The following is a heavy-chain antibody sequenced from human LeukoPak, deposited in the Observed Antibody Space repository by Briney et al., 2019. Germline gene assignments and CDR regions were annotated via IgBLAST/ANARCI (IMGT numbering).Heavy chain of an antibody. Sequence: GGSLRLSCAASGFTFSSYGMHWVRQAPGKGLEWVAVISYDGSNKYYADSVKGRFTISRDNSKNTLYLQMNSLRAEDTAVYYCARERWLQLDAFDIWGQGTMVTVSS. V-gene: IGHV3-30*03. D-gene: IGHD5-24*01. J-gene: IGHJ3*02. CDR1: GFTFSSYG. CDR3: ARERWLQLDAFDI. CDR2: ISYDGSNK.